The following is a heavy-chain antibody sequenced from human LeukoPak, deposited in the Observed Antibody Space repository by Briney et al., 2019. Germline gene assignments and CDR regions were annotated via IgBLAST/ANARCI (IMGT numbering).Heavy chain of an antibody. CDR1: GFTLWNAW. Sequence: GGSLRLSCAASGFTLWNAWMSWVRRAPGKGLEWVALISYDGNHKYYADSVKGRFTISRHNPKNTLYLQMNSMRAEDTAIYYCARGVRGSSWVSFDYWGQGTLVTVSS. V-gene: IGHV3-30*03. CDR3: ARGVRGSSWVSFDY. D-gene: IGHD6-13*01. CDR2: ISYDGNHK. J-gene: IGHJ4*02.